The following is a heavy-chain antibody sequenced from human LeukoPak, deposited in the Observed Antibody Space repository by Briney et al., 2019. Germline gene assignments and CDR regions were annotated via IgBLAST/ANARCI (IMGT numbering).Heavy chain of an antibody. D-gene: IGHD2-2*01. CDR2: MNPNSGNT. CDR3: AQSSTSSTEVGY. V-gene: IGHV1-8*01. Sequence: ASVKVSCKASGYTFTSYDINWVRQATGQGLEWMGWMNPNSGNTGYAQKFQGRVTMTRNTSISTAYMELSSLRSEDTAVYYCAQSSTSSTEVGYWGQGTPVTVSS. J-gene: IGHJ4*02. CDR1: GYTFTSYD.